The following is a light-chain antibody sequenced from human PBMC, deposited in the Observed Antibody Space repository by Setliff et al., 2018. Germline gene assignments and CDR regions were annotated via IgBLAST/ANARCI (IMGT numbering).Light chain of an antibody. V-gene: IGLV1-44*01. CDR2: RNN. J-gene: IGLJ1*01. CDR1: SSNIGSNT. CDR3: AAWDDSLNGRYV. Sequence: QSVLTQLPSASGTPGQRVTISCSGSSSNIGSNTVNWYQQFPGTAPKLLIYRNNQRPSGVPDRFSGSKSATSASLAISGLQAADEADYYCAAWDDSLNGRYVFGTGTKVTVL.